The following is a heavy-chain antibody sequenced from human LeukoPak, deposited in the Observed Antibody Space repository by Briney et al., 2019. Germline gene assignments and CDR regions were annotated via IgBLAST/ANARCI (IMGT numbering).Heavy chain of an antibody. Sequence: GASVKVSCKTSGYTFTGHYLHWVRQAPGQGLEWMGWVNPKRGSTNYAQKFQGRVTMTRDTSIATAYMELSSLRSDDTAVYYCARGNFGSVGDHWGQGTLLTVSS. CDR2: VNPKRGST. CDR1: GYTFTGHY. V-gene: IGHV1-2*02. J-gene: IGHJ4*02. CDR3: ARGNFGSVGDH. D-gene: IGHD3-10*01.